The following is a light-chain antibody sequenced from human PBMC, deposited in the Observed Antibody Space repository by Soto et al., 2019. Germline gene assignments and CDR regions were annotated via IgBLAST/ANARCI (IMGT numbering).Light chain of an antibody. Sequence: QSVLTQPASVSGSPGQSIAISCTRTNSDVGAYNYVSWYQQHPGKAPKLMIYHVSNRPSGVSDRFSGSKSDNTASLTISGLQAEDEADYYCSSYTTSSTYAFGTGTRSPS. CDR3: SSYTTSSTYA. CDR2: HVS. CDR1: NSDVGAYNY. J-gene: IGLJ1*01. V-gene: IGLV2-14*03.